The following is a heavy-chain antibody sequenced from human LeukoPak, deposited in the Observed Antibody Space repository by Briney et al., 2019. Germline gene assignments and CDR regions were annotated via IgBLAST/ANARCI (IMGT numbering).Heavy chain of an antibody. CDR2: INHSGST. D-gene: IGHD3-9*01. CDR1: GVYFSGYY. Sequence: SETLSLTCAVYGVYFSGYYWSWIRQPPGKGLEWIGEINHSGSTNYNPPLKSRVTISVDTSKNQFSLNLSSVTAAYTAVYYCARSYYDILTGHLPLDYWGQGTLVTVSS. CDR3: ARSYYDILTGHLPLDY. V-gene: IGHV4-34*01. J-gene: IGHJ4*02.